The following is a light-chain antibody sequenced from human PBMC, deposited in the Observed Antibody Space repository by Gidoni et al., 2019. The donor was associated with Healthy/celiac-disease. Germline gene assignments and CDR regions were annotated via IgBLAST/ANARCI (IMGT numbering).Light chain of an antibody. V-gene: IGKV2-28*01. Sequence: DIVMTQSPLSLPVTPGEPASISCRSSQSLLQSNGYNYLDWYLQKPGQSPTLLIYLGSNRASGVPDRFSGSGSGTDFTLKISRVEAEDVGVYYCMQALQTPWTFGQGTKVEIK. CDR1: QSLLQSNGYNY. CDR2: LGS. J-gene: IGKJ1*01. CDR3: MQALQTPWT.